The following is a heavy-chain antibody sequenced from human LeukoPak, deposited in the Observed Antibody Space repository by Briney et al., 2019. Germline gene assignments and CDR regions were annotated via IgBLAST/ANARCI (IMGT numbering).Heavy chain of an antibody. D-gene: IGHD1-26*01. CDR3: ATVRSVASWELTDY. CDR2: FDPEDGET. CDR1: GYTLTELS. V-gene: IGHV1-24*01. Sequence: GASVKVSCKVSGYTLTELSMHWVRQAPGKGLEWMGGFDPEDGETIYAQKFQGRVTMTEDTSTDTAYMELSSLRSEDTAVYYCATVRSVASWELTDYWGQGTLVTVSS. J-gene: IGHJ4*02.